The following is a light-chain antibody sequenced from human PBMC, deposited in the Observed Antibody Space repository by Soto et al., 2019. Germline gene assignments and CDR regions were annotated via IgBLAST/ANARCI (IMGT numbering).Light chain of an antibody. Sequence: QSALTQPASVSGSPGQSITISCTGTSSDVGGYNYVSWYQQPPGKAPKLIIYEVNYRPSGVSDRFSGSKSDNTASLTISGLQAEDEADYYCSSCTSSNTRPTVFGTGAKLTVL. CDR1: SSDVGGYNY. CDR2: EVN. J-gene: IGLJ1*01. CDR3: SSCTSSNTRPTV. V-gene: IGLV2-14*01.